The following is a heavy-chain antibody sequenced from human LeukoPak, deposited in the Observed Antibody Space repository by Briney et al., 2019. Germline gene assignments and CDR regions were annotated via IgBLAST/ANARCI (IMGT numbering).Heavy chain of an antibody. J-gene: IGHJ4*02. D-gene: IGHD2-2*02. V-gene: IGHV4-38-2*01. Sequence: SETLSLTCAVSGYSISSGYYWGWIRQPPGKGLEWIWSSYHSGSTYYNPSLKSRVTISVDTSKNQFSLKLNSVTAADTAVYYCASAVGYSSSTRCYTPIDYWGGGALVTVCS. CDR3: ASAVGYSSSTRCYTPIDY. CDR1: GYSISSGYY. CDR2: SYHSGST.